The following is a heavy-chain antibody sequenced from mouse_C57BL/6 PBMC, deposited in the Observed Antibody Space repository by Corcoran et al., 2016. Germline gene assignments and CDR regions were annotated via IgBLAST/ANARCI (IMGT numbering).Heavy chain of an antibody. CDR3: ARIYYDYPAWFAY. D-gene: IGHD2-4*01. CDR1: GYTFTDYY. CDR2: IYPRSGNT. J-gene: IGHJ3*01. Sequence: QVQLKQSGAELVKPGASVKISCKASGYTFTDYYINWVKQRPGQGLEWIGEIYPRSGNTYYNEKFKGKATLTADKSSSTAYMELRSLTSEDSAVYFCARIYYDYPAWFAYWGQGTLVTVSA. V-gene: IGHV1-77*01.